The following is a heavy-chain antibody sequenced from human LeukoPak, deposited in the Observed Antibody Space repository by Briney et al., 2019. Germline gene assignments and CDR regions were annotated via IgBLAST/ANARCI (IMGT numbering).Heavy chain of an antibody. CDR1: GFTFRRYE. CDR2: LSSRGSAF. J-gene: IGHJ4*02. D-gene: IGHD3-3*01. CDR3: ARSARLMKGVVEVTALDD. Sequence: GGSLTLSCEDSGFTFRRYEMNWVRQDPGKGLDWMGYLSSRGSAFSYAGYVKGRFTIARDTAKNSVYLEMNSLRADDTAVYYCARSARLMKGVVEVTALDDWGQGTLVTVSS. V-gene: IGHV3-48*03.